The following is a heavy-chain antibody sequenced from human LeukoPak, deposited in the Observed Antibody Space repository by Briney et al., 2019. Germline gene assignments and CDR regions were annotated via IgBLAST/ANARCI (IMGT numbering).Heavy chain of an antibody. D-gene: IGHD3-10*01. V-gene: IGHV4-59*11. Sequence: PSETLSLTCSVSGGSISSHYWSWIRKPPGKRLEWIGYIFNTGNTNYNPSLASRVTMSVDTSRAQFFLRLSPVTAADTAIYYCARRPADTTWYGVFDYWSQGTLVTVSS. CDR1: GGSISSHY. CDR2: IFNTGNT. CDR3: ARRPADTTWYGVFDY. J-gene: IGHJ4*02.